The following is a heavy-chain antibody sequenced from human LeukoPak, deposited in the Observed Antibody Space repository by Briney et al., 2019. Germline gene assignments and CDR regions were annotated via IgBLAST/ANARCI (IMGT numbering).Heavy chain of an antibody. CDR2: IRYDGSQK. V-gene: IGHV3-30*02. CDR1: GFIFSDYG. Sequence: GGSLRLSCAASGFIFSDYGMHWVRQAPGRGLEWVAFIRYDGSQKYYANSVKGRFTISRDGSRNTIYLQMNSLRVEDTAVYYCAKIGKLEYSGYDRDYFDYWGQGTLVTVSS. CDR3: AKIGKLEYSGYDRDYFDY. D-gene: IGHD5-12*01. J-gene: IGHJ4*02.